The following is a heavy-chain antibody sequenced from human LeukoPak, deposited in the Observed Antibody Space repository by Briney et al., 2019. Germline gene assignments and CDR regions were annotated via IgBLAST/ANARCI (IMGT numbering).Heavy chain of an antibody. CDR3: ARERADGYNLNLYYFDY. CDR1: GYTFTSYG. CDR2: ISAYNGNT. Sequence: ASVKVSCKASGYTFTSYGISWVRQAPGQGLEWMGWISAYNGNTNYAQKLQGRVTMTTDTSTSTAYMELRSLRSDDTAVYYCARERADGYNLNLYYFDYWGQGTLVTVSS. V-gene: IGHV1-18*01. J-gene: IGHJ4*02. D-gene: IGHD5-24*01.